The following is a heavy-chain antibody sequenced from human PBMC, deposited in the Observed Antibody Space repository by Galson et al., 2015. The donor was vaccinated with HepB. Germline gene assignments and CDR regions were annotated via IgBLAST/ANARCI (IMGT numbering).Heavy chain of an antibody. Sequence: SVKVSCKVSGYTLTELSMHWVRQAPGKGLEWMGGFDPEDGETIYAQKFQGRVTMTEDTSTDTAYMELSSLRSEDTAVYYCATRKWLRHYAFDYWGQGTLVTVSS. V-gene: IGHV1-24*01. J-gene: IGHJ4*02. CDR3: ATRKWLRHYAFDY. CDR1: GYTLTELS. D-gene: IGHD5-12*01. CDR2: FDPEDGET.